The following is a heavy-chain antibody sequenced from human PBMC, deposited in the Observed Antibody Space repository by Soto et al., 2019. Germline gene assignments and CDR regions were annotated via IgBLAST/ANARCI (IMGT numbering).Heavy chain of an antibody. CDR3: ARKVCSGGSCYPLDY. J-gene: IGHJ4*02. CDR1: GGSFSGYY. V-gene: IGHV4-34*01. Sequence: QVQLQQWGAGLLKPSETLSLTCAVYGGSFSGYYWSWIRQPPGKGLEWIGEINHSGSTNSNPSLKSRVTISVNTSKNQFSLKLSSVTAEDTAVYYCARKVCSGGSCYPLDYWGQGTLVTVSS. D-gene: IGHD2-15*01. CDR2: INHSGST.